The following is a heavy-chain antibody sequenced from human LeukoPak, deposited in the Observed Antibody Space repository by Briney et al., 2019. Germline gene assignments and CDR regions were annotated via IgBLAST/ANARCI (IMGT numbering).Heavy chain of an antibody. CDR2: IYYSGST. D-gene: IGHD3-10*01. J-gene: IGHJ3*02. Sequence: SETLSLTCTVSGGSISSYYWSWIRQPPGKGLEWIGYIYYSGSTNYNPSLKSRVTISVDTSKNQFSLKLSSVTAADTAVYYCARGDNMVRGVIMSAFDIWGQGTMVTVSS. V-gene: IGHV4-59*01. CDR3: ARGDNMVRGVIMSAFDI. CDR1: GGSISSYY.